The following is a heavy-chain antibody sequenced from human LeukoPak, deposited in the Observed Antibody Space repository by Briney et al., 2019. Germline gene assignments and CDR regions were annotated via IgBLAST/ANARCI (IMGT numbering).Heavy chain of an antibody. D-gene: IGHD2-15*01. Sequence: GRSLRLSCAASGFTFQNYDMHWVRQAPGKGLEWVALISYDGSNKYYTDSVKGRFTISRDYSKNTLYLQMNSLRAEDTAVYYCAKNGLLLGGHYFDYWGQGILVTVSS. CDR1: GFTFQNYD. V-gene: IGHV3-33*06. CDR3: AKNGLLLGGHYFDY. CDR2: ISYDGSNK. J-gene: IGHJ4*02.